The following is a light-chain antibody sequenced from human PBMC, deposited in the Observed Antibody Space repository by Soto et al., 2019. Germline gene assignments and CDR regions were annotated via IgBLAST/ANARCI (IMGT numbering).Light chain of an antibody. J-gene: IGKJ5*01. CDR2: XAS. CDR3: QQRSNWST. CDR1: HSVSKY. Sequence: NVLRQSPATVSLSHGERATYSXRASHSVSKYLTWYQQGHGKAPRXXIYXASSRATGIPARFSGSGSGKDFIITISSLEPQDFSVYYCQQRSNWSTFGQGTRLDIK. V-gene: IGKV3-11*01.